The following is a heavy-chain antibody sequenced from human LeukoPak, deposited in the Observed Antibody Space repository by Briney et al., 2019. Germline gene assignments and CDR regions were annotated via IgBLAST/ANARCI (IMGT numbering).Heavy chain of an antibody. CDR2: IYYSGST. V-gene: IGHV4-39*01. CDR3: ARLVVSSWYHEVLLGRDY. D-gene: IGHD6-13*01. J-gene: IGHJ4*02. Sequence: SETLSLTCTVSGGSISSSSCYWGWIRQPPGKGLEWIGSIYYSGSTYYKPSLKSRVTISVDTSKNQISLKLSSVTAADTAVYYCARLVVSSWYHEVLLGRDYWGQGTLVTVSS. CDR1: GGSISSSSCY.